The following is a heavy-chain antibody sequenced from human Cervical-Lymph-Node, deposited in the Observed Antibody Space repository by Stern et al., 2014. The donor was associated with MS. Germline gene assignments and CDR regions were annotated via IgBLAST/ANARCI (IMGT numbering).Heavy chain of an antibody. CDR3: ARNPGGYVYYYGMDV. D-gene: IGHD3-16*01. J-gene: IGHJ6*02. Sequence: VQLVESGAEVKKPGSSVKVSCKASGGTFSSYAISCVRQAPGQGLEWMGGIIPIFGTANYAQKFQRRVTITADESTSTAYMELSSLRSEDTAVYYCARNPGGYVYYYGMDVWGQGTTVTVSS. V-gene: IGHV1-69*01. CDR1: GGTFSSYA. CDR2: IIPIFGTA.